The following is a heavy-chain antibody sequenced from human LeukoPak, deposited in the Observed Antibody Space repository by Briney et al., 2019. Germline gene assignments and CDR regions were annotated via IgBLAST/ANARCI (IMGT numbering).Heavy chain of an antibody. CDR3: ASSSSSWYGPDDY. CDR2: INPNSGGT. CDR1: GYTFTGYY. J-gene: IGHJ4*02. D-gene: IGHD6-13*01. V-gene: IGHV1-2*02. Sequence: ASVKVSCKASGYTFTGYYMHWVRQAPGQGLEWMGWINPNSGGTNYAQKFQGRVTMTRDTSISTAYMELSRLRSDDTAVYYCASSSSSWYGPDDYRGQGTLVTVSS.